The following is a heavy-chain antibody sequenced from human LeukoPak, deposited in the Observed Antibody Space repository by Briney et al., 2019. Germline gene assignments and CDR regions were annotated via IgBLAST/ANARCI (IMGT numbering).Heavy chain of an antibody. CDR1: GFSRSTSGGG. CDR3: AHLYSSGWYDY. Sequence: SGPTLFKPRRARTLTCTFSGFSRSTSGGGVGWIREPPEKALEWLALSYWNDEKRYIPSLKSRHTITKDTAKNEIDGTMTNMDPVDTATYYCAHLYSSGWYDYWGQGTLVTVSS. D-gene: IGHD6-19*01. CDR2: SYWNDEK. V-gene: IGHV2-5*01. J-gene: IGHJ4*02.